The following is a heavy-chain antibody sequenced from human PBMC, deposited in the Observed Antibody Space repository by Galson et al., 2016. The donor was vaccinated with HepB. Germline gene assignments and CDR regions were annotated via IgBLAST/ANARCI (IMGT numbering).Heavy chain of an antibody. Sequence: TLSLTCAVSGASISSGRYSWGWLRQTPGKGLEWIGYIYPFGSPFYTPSLRSRVAISLDKSKNQFSLNLNSVTAADTAMYFCARGTYYSGSGSRFDSWGPGILVTVSS. J-gene: IGHJ4*02. CDR3: ARGTYYSGSGSRFDS. D-gene: IGHD3-10*01. V-gene: IGHV4-30-2*01. CDR2: IYPFGSP. CDR1: GASISSGRYS.